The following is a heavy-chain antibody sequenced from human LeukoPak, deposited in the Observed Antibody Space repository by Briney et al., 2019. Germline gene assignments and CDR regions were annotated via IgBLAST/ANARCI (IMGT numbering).Heavy chain of an antibody. D-gene: IGHD3-10*01. V-gene: IGHV4-4*07. J-gene: IGHJ4*02. CDR2: IYTSGST. CDR1: GDSIVTDY. CDR3: AAAERRGVGSVSYHAIEY. Sequence: PSETLSLTCTVSGDSIVTDYWSWIRQPAGKGLEWIGRIYTSGSTNHNPSLKSRVTVSVGMSKNQFSLKLSSVTAADTAVYYCAAAERRGVGSVSYHAIEYWGQGTLVTVSS.